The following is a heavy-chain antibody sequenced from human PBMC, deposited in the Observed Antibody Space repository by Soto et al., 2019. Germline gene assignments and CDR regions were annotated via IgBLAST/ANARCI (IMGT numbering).Heavy chain of an antibody. CDR3: ARDRDYYYDNSDKYHYHYAMDV. V-gene: IGHV1-69*13. D-gene: IGHD3-22*01. CDR2: IIPIFGTA. J-gene: IGHJ6*02. CDR1: GGTFSSYA. Sequence: SVKVSCKASGGTFSSYAISWVRQAPGQGLEWMGGIIPIFGTANYAQKFQGRVTITADESTSTAYMELSSLRSEDTAVYYCARDRDYYYDNSDKYHYHYAMDVWGQGTTVTVSS.